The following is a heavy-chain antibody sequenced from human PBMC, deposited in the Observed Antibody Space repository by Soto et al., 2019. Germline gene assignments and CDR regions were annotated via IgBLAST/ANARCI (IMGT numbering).Heavy chain of an antibody. V-gene: IGHV4-4*02. J-gene: IGHJ4*02. CDR3: ARTSGIGYDFDY. CDR1: GGSISSGNW. Sequence: QVQLQESGPGLVQPSGTLSLTCAVSGGSISSGNWWSWVRQPPGKGLEGIGEIFQTGSTNYNPSLKSGVSISIDKSRNQFSLSLSSVTAADTAVYYCARTSGIGYDFDYWGQGGLVNVSS. CDR2: IFQTGST. D-gene: IGHD2-2*01.